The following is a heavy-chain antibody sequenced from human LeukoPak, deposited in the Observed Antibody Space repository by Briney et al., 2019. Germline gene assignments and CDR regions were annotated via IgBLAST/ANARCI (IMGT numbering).Heavy chain of an antibody. Sequence: GGSLRLSCAASGFTFSSYAMHWVRQAPGKGLEWVAVISYDGSNKYYADSVKGRFTISRDNSKNTLYLQMNSLRAGDTAVYYCARDYYGSGVYYFDYWGQGTLVTVSS. CDR1: GFTFSSYA. V-gene: IGHV3-30-3*01. D-gene: IGHD3-10*01. CDR2: ISYDGSNK. J-gene: IGHJ4*02. CDR3: ARDYYGSGVYYFDY.